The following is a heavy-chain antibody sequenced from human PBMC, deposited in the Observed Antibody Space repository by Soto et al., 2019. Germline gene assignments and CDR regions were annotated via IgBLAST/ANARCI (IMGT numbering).Heavy chain of an antibody. CDR1: GGTFSSYA. J-gene: IGHJ6*02. Sequence: ASVKVSCKASGGTFSSYAISWVRQAPGQGLEWMGGIIPIFGTANYAQKFQGRVTITADESTSTAYMELSSLRSEDTAVYYCARVEHMTTVTKRRYYYYYGMDVWGQGTTVTSP. CDR2: IIPIFGTA. CDR3: ARVEHMTTVTKRRYYYYYGMDV. V-gene: IGHV1-69*13. D-gene: IGHD4-17*01.